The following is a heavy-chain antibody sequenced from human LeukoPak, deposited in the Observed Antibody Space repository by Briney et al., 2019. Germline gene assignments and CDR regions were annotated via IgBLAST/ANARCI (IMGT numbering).Heavy chain of an antibody. CDR3: ARDTTYCSGTSCYRGYFDL. V-gene: IGHV4-61*01. CDR1: GGSVSSGSYY. D-gene: IGHD2-2*01. Sequence: SETLSLTCTVSGGSVSSGSYYWTWIRQPPGKGLEWIGYIYYSGSTNYNPSLKSRVTISVVTSKNQFSLKLSSVTAADAALYYCARDTTYCSGTSCYRGYFDLWGRGTLVTVSS. CDR2: IYYSGST. J-gene: IGHJ2*01.